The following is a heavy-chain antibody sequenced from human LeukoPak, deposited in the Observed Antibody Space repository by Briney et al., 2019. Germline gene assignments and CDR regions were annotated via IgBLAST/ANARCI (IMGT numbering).Heavy chain of an antibody. CDR2: IKQDGSEK. V-gene: IGHV3-7*01. J-gene: IGHJ6*03. CDR1: GFTFSSYW. Sequence: GGSLRLSCAASGFTFSSYWMSWVRQAPGKGLEWVANIKQDGSEKYYVDSVKGRFTISRDNAKNSLYLQMNSLRAEDTAVYYCARDLGSGSYYYYYMDVWGKGTTVTVSS. D-gene: IGHD1-26*01. CDR3: ARDLGSGSYYYYYMDV.